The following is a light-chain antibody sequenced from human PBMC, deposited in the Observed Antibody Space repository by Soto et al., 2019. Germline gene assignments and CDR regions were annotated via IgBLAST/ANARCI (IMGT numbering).Light chain of an antibody. CDR3: LLSDSGAVV. Sequence: QAVVTQEPSLTVSPGGTVTLTCGSSTGAVTSGHYPYWFQQKPGQAPRTLIYDTNNKQSWTPARFSGSLLGGKAALTLSGAQPEDEAYYYCLLSDSGAVVFGGGTKLTVL. J-gene: IGLJ2*01. CDR2: DTN. V-gene: IGLV7-46*01. CDR1: TGAVTSGHY.